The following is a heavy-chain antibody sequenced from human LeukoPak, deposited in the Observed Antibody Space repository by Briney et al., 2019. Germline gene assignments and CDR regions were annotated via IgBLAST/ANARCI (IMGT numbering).Heavy chain of an antibody. CDR1: GFAFSIYG. CDR2: MSYGGSNK. J-gene: IGHJ4*02. D-gene: IGHD3-10*01. V-gene: IGHV3-30*03. Sequence: GGSLRLSCVASGFAFSIYGLHWVRQAPGKGLEWVAVMSYGGSNKHYADSVKGRFPISRDMSKNTVFLQMAGLNTEDTAVYYCARVRVPSRVLLPYFDYWGRGTLVTVSS. CDR3: ARVRVPSRVLLPYFDY.